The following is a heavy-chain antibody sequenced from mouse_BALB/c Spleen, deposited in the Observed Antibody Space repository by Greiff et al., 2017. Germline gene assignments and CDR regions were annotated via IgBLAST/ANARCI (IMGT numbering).Heavy chain of an antibody. D-gene: IGHD2-2*01. J-gene: IGHJ3*01. CDR1: GFNIKDYY. CDR2: IDPENGDT. V-gene: IGHV14-4*02. CDR3: ILYGYDGY. Sequence: EVQLQQSGAELVRSGASVKLSCTASGFNIKDYYMHWVKQRPEQGLEWIGWIDPENGDTEYAPKFQGKATMTADTSSNTAYLQLSSLTSEDTAVYYCILYGYDGYWGQGTLVTVSA.